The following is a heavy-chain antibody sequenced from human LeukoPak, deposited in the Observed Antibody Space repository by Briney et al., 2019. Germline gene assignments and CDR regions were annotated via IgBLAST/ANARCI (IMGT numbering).Heavy chain of an antibody. CDR2: ISSSSSYI. CDR1: GFTFSSYS. V-gene: IGHV3-21*01. D-gene: IGHD3-10*01. J-gene: IGHJ6*03. Sequence: PGGSLRLSCAASGFTFSSYSMNWVRQAPGKGLEWVSSISSSSSYIYYADSVKGRFTISRDNAKNSLYLQMNSLRAEDTAVYYCARDVRGDYYGSAYMDVWGIGTTVTVSS. CDR3: ARDVRGDYYGSAYMDV.